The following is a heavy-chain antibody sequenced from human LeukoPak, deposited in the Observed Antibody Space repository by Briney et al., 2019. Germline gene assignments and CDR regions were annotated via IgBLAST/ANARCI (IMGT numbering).Heavy chain of an antibody. CDR1: GGSISSSSYY. D-gene: IGHD3-9*01. CDR3: ARRGPDILTGYSDY. J-gene: IGHJ4*02. Sequence: MTSETLSLTCTVSGGSISSSSYYWGWIRQPPGKGLEWIGEINHSGSTNYNPSLKSRVTIPVDTSKNQFSLKLSSVTAADTAVYYCARRGPDILTGYSDYWGQGTLVTVSS. V-gene: IGHV4-39*07. CDR2: INHSGST.